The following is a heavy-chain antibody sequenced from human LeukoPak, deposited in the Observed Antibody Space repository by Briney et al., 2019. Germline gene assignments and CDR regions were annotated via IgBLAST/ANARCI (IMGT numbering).Heavy chain of an antibody. CDR1: GGSISSGGYY. V-gene: IGHV4-31*03. D-gene: IGHD3-10*01. CDR3: ARSELLWFGGVNSGFDY. CDR2: IYYSGST. Sequence: PSETLSLTCTVSGGSISSGGYYWSWIRQHPGKGLEWIGYIYYSGSTYYNPSLKSRVTISVDTSKTQFSLKLSSVTAADTAVYYCARSELLWFGGVNSGFDYWGQGTLVTVSS. J-gene: IGHJ4*02.